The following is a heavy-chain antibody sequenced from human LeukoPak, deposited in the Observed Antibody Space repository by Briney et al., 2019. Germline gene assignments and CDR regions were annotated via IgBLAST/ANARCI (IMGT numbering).Heavy chain of an antibody. CDR2: IYTSGST. CDR3: VLAPNSNWFDF. CDR1: GGSISSYY. J-gene: IGHJ5*01. V-gene: IGHV4-4*07. Sequence: ASETLSLTCTVSGGSISSYYWSWIRQPAGKGLEWIGRIYTSGSTNYNPSLKSRVTMSVDTSKNQFSLKLSSVTAADTAVYYCVLAPNSNWFDFWGQGTQVTVSS. D-gene: IGHD2-8*01.